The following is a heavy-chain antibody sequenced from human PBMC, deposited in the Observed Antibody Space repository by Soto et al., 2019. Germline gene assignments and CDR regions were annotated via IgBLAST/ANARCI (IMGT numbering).Heavy chain of an antibody. CDR1: GGTFSSYT. CDR3: ARDQDDSSGYYDY. V-gene: IGHV1-69*10. Sequence: VKVSCKASGGTFSSYTISWVRQAPGQGLEWMGRIIPILGIANYAQKFQGRVTITADKSTSTAYMELSSLRSEDTAVYYCARDQDDSSGYYDYWGQGTLVTVS. D-gene: IGHD3-22*01. J-gene: IGHJ4*02. CDR2: IIPILGIA.